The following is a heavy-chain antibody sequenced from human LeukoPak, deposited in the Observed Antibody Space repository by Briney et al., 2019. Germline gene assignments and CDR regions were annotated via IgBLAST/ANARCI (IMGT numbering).Heavy chain of an antibody. CDR1: GFTFSSYS. V-gene: IGHV3-21*01. D-gene: IGHD3-10*02. Sequence: PGGSLRLSCAASGFTFSSYSMNWVRQAPGKGLEWVSSISSSSSYIYYADSVKGRFTISRDNAKNSLYLQMNSLRAEDTAVYYCARANVRGVYFDYWGQGTLVTVSS. CDR3: ARANVRGVYFDY. J-gene: IGHJ4*02. CDR2: ISSSSSYI.